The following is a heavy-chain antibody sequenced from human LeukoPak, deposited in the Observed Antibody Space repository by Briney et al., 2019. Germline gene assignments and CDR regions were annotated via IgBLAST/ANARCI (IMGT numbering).Heavy chain of an antibody. CDR1: GFSFSTYS. V-gene: IGHV3-21*01. CDR2: ISSRSGYI. Sequence: TGGSLRLSCAASGFSFSTYSMNWVRQAPGKGLEWVSSISSRSGYIYYADSVKGRFTISRDNAKNSLYLQMDSLGAEDTAVYYCATDLYYDSRGGDLWGRGTLVTVSS. D-gene: IGHD3-22*01. J-gene: IGHJ2*01. CDR3: ATDLYYDSRGGDL.